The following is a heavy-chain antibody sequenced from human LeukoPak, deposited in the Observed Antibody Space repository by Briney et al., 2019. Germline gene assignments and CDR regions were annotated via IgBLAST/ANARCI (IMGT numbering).Heavy chain of an antibody. CDR3: AKVSSRSGMRVAAEDY. Sequence: GGSLRLSCAASGFTFSSYAMSWVRQAPGKGLEWVSAISGSGGSTYYADSVKGRFTISRDNSKNTLYLQMNSLRAEDTAVYYCAKVSSRSGMRVAAEDYWGQGTLVTVSS. CDR2: ISGSGGST. V-gene: IGHV3-23*01. D-gene: IGHD6-19*01. J-gene: IGHJ4*02. CDR1: GFTFSSYA.